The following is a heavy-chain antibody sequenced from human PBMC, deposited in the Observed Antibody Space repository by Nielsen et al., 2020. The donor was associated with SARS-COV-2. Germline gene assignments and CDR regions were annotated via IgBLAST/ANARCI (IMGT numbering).Heavy chain of an antibody. CDR2: IYYSGST. D-gene: IGHD3-3*01. V-gene: IGHV4-61*01. CDR3: ARVSDFWSGYTGYYYYYMDV. CDR1: GGSISSSSYY. J-gene: IGHJ6*03. Sequence: GSLRLSCTVSGGSISSSSYYWSWIRQPPGKGLEWIGYIYYSGSTNYNPSLKSRVTISVDTSKNQFSLKLSSVTAADTAVYYCARVSDFWSGYTGYYYYYMDVWGKGTTVTVSS.